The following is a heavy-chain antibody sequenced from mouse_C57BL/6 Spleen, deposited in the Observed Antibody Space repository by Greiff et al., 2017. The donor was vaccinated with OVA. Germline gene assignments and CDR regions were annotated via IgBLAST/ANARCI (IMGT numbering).Heavy chain of an antibody. V-gene: IGHV1-61*01. CDR2: IYPSDSET. CDR1: GYTFTSYW. Sequence: QVHVKQSGAELVRPGSSVKLSCKASGYTFTSYWMDWVKQRPGQGLEWIGNIYPSDSETHYNQKFKDKATLTVDKSSSTAYMQLSSLTSEDSAVYYCARGDFDYWGQGTTLTVSS. CDR3: ARGDFDY. J-gene: IGHJ2*01.